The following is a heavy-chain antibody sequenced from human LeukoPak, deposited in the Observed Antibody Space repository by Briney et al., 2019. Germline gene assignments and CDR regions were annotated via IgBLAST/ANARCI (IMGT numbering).Heavy chain of an antibody. CDR2: ISSSSSTI. CDR1: GFTFSSYS. CDR3: ARGRSPDYWYFDL. Sequence: PGGSLRLSCAASGFTFSSYSMNWVRQAPGKGLEWVSYISSSSSTIYYADSVKGRFTISRDNAKNSLYLQMNSLRAEDTAVYYCARGRSPDYWYFDLWGRGTLVTVSS. V-gene: IGHV3-48*04. J-gene: IGHJ2*01.